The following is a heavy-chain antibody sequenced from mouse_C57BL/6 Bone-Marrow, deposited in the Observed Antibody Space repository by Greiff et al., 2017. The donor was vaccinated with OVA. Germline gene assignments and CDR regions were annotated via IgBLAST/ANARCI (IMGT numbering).Heavy chain of an antibody. CDR3: ARYANYYGSSYVWYFDV. J-gene: IGHJ1*03. V-gene: IGHV1-39*01. D-gene: IGHD1-1*01. CDR2: INPNYGTT. Sequence: VQLKESGPELVKPGASVKISCKASGYSFTDYNMNWVKQSNGKSLEWIGVINPNYGTTSYNQKFKGKATLTVDQSSSTAYMQLNSLTSEDSAVYYCARYANYYGSSYVWYFDVWGTGTTVTVSS. CDR1: GYSFTDYN.